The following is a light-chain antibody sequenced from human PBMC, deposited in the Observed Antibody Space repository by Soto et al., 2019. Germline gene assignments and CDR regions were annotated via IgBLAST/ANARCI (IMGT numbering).Light chain of an antibody. CDR3: QQYHNWPA. CDR2: GAA. J-gene: IGKJ1*01. Sequence: EIVMTQSPDTLSVSPGESATLSCRASQSVFSSLAWYQQKPGQAPRLLIYGAATRATGIPARFSGSGSGTEFTLTISSLQSEDFAVYYCQQYHNWPAFDQGTKVEIK. V-gene: IGKV3-15*01. CDR1: QSVFSS.